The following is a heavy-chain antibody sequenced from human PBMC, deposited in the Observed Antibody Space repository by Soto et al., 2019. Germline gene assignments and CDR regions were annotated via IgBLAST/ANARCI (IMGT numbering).Heavy chain of an antibody. Sequence: QVQLVQSGAEVKKPGASVKVSCKASGYTFSDYGISWVRQAPGQGPEWMGWISGHNGVTNSAPRHQGRVTMTTDTSTSTAYMELRSLTSDDTAVYSCARDEKNWAKFDYLGQGTLVTVSS. V-gene: IGHV1-18*01. D-gene: IGHD3-16*01. CDR3: ARDEKNWAKFDY. J-gene: IGHJ4*02. CDR1: GYTFSDYG. CDR2: ISGHNGVT.